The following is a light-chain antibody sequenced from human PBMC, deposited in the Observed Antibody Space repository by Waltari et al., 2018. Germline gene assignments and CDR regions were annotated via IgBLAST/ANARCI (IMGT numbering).Light chain of an antibody. V-gene: IGLV3-25*03. Sequence: SYVLTQPPSLSVSPGQTARITCSGDALPKQYGLWYQQKPGQAPVMIIYNAKERPSALPDRFSGSSSGTTVTLIISGVRAEDEADYYCQSIDASGVYYVFGGGTKLTVL. J-gene: IGLJ1*01. CDR1: ALPKQY. CDR2: NAK. CDR3: QSIDASGVYYV.